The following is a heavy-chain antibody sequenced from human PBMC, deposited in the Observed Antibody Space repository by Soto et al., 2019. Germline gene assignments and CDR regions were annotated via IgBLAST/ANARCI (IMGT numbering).Heavy chain of an antibody. V-gene: IGHV1-24*01. J-gene: IGHJ3*02. Sequence: ASVKVSCKVSGYTLTELSMHWVRQAPGKGLEWMGGFDPEDGETIYAQKFQGRVTMTEDTSTDTAYMELSSLRSEDTAVYYCATGAYNWNYVKDAFDIWGQGTMVTVSS. CDR2: FDPEDGET. CDR3: ATGAYNWNYVKDAFDI. D-gene: IGHD1-7*01. CDR1: GYTLTELS.